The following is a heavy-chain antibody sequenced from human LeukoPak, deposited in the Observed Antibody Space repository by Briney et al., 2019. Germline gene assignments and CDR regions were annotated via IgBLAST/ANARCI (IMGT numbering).Heavy chain of an antibody. J-gene: IGHJ4*02. CDR1: GGTFSSYA. Sequence: SVKVSCKASGGTFSSYAISWVRQAPGQGLEWMGGIIPIFGTANYAQKFQGRVTITTDESTSTAYMELSSLRSEDTAVYYCARGGEATVTLLFDYWGQGTLVTISS. D-gene: IGHD4-17*01. CDR3: ARGGEATVTLLFDY. V-gene: IGHV1-69*05. CDR2: IIPIFGTA.